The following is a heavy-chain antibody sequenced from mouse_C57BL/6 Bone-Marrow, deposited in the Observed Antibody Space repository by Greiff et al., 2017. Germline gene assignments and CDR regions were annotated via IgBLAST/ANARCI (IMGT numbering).Heavy chain of an antibody. J-gene: IGHJ2*01. CDR3: ARGITTVVRDY. Sequence: QVQLKESGAELARPGASVKLSCKASGYTFTSYGISWVKQRTGTGLEWIGEIYPRSGNTSSNEKFKGKGTLTADKSSSTAYMELRSLTSEDSAVYFCARGITTVVRDYWGQGTTLTVSA. CDR2: IYPRSGNT. V-gene: IGHV1-81*01. D-gene: IGHD1-1*01. CDR1: GYTFTSYG.